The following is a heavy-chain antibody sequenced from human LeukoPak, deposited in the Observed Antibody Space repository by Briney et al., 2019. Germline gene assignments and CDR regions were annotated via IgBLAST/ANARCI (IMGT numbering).Heavy chain of an antibody. J-gene: IGHJ6*03. CDR2: INWNGGST. D-gene: IGHD3-10*01. CDR3: AKLGKMVRGPYYYYYMDV. V-gene: IGHV3-20*03. Sequence: PGRSLRLSFAASGFPFDDYGMSWVRQAPGKGLEWVSGINWNGGSTGYADSVKGRFTISRDNAKNSLYLQMNSLRAEDTALYYCAKLGKMVRGPYYYYYMDVWGKGTTVTVSS. CDR1: GFPFDDYG.